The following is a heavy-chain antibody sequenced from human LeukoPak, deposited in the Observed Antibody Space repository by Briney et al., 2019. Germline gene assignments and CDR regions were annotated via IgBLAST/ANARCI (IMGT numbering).Heavy chain of an antibody. CDR3: AREGIAAAGTTSYYGMDV. J-gene: IGHJ6*02. CDR2: IYTSGST. D-gene: IGHD6-13*01. V-gene: IGHV4-4*07. Sequence: SETLSLTCTVSGGSISSYYWSWIRQPAGKGLEWIGRIYTSGSTNYNPSLKSRVTMSVETSKNQFSLKLSSVTAADTAVYYCAREGIAAAGTTSYYGMDVWGQGTTVTVSS. CDR1: GGSISSYY.